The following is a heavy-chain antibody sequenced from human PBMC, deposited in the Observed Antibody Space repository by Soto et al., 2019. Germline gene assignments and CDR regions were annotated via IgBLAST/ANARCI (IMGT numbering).Heavy chain of an antibody. CDR3: ARVNRGAFDH. CDR1: GYSISSGYY. CDR2: IFYTGST. Sequence: PSETLSLTCAVSGYSISSGYYWVWIRQPPGKGLEWIGSIFYTGSTDYNPSLKSRVTLSLATSKNQFSLNLSSVTAADTAVYYCARVNRGAFDHWGQGALVTVSS. V-gene: IGHV4-38-2*01. J-gene: IGHJ4*02.